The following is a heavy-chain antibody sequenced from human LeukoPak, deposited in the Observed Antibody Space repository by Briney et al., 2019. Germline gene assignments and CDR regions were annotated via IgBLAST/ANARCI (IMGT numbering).Heavy chain of an antibody. D-gene: IGHD4-23*01. CDR1: GYTFTGYF. CDR2: INPNSGGT. J-gene: IGHJ4*02. V-gene: IGHV1-2*02. CDR3: AISDYGGKSPPLDY. Sequence: GASVKVSCKASGYTFTGYFIHWVRQAPGQGLEWMGWINPNSGGTNYAQKFQGRATMTRDTSISTAYMELSRLRSDDTAVYYCAISDYGGKSPPLDYWGQGTLVTVSS.